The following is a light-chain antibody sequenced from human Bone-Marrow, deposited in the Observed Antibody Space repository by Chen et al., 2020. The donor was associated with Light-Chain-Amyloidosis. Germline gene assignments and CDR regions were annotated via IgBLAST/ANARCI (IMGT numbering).Light chain of an antibody. CDR2: LGS. CDR1: QSLLHANGYNY. Sequence: DMVMTQSPLSLPVTPGEPASIPCRSSQSLLHANGYNYLDWYLQKPGQSPQLLIYLGSNRASGVPDRFSGSGSGTDFTLKISRVEAEDVGVYYCMQALQSVTFGQGTRLEI. J-gene: IGKJ5*01. CDR3: MQALQSVT. V-gene: IGKV2-28*01.